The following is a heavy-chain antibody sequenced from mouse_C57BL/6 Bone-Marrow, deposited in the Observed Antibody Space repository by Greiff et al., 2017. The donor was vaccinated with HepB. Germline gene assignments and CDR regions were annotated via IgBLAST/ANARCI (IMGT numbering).Heavy chain of an antibody. J-gene: IGHJ3*01. CDR2: ISSGGDYI. Sequence: VQLVESGEGLVKPGGSLKLSCAASGFTFSSYAMSWVRQTPEKRLEWVAYISSGGDYIYYADTVKGRFTISRDNARNTLYLQMSSLKSEDTAMYYCTRPYDYEAWFAYWGQGTLVTVSA. V-gene: IGHV5-9-1*02. CDR1: GFTFSSYA. D-gene: IGHD2-4*01. CDR3: TRPYDYEAWFAY.